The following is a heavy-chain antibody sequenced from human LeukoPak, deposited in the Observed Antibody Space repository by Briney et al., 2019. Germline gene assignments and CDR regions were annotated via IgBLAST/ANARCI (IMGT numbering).Heavy chain of an antibody. D-gene: IGHD2-2*01. V-gene: IGHV4-38-2*02. CDR3: ARHRVPAAMLRFGVY. CDR2: IYHSGST. J-gene: IGHJ4*02. CDR1: GYSISSGYY. Sequence: SETLSLTCTVSGYSISSGYYWGWIRQPPGQGLEWIGSIYHSGSTYYNPSLKSRVTISVDTSKNQFSLKLSSVTAADTAVYYCARHRVPAAMLRFGVYWGQGTLVTVSS.